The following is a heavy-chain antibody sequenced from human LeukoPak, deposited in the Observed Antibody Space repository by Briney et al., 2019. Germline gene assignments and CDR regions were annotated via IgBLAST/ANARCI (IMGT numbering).Heavy chain of an antibody. CDR3: ARPTYYYDSSGQGKGSFDY. D-gene: IGHD3-22*01. CDR2: MNPNSGNT. CDR1: GYTFTSYD. Sequence: ASVKVSCKASGYTFTSYDINWVRQATGQGLEWMGWMNPNSGNTGYAQKFQGRVTMTRNTSISTAYMELSSLRSEDTAVYYCARPTYYYDSSGQGKGSFDYWGQGTLVTVSS. J-gene: IGHJ4*02. V-gene: IGHV1-8*01.